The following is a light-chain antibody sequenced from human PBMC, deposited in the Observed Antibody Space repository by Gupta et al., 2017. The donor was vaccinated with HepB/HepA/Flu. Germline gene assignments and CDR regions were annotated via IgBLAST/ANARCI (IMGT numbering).Light chain of an antibody. CDR3: QQYFSSPLT. V-gene: IGKV4-1*01. CDR1: QSVFAPSNKNNY. J-gene: IGKJ4*01. CDR2: LAS. Sequence: VMIQSPRSLAVSLGERATMHCTSSQSVFAPSNKNNYLAWYQQKPGQPPNLIVDLASMRASGVPDRFSGGGSGTHFTLTISGLQAEDVAVYYCQQYFSSPLTFGGGTKVEVK.